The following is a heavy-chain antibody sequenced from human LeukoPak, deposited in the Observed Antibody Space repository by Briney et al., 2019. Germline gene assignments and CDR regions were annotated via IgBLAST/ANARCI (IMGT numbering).Heavy chain of an antibody. D-gene: IGHD1-26*01. CDR1: GFTFSTYW. J-gene: IGHJ4*02. Sequence: GGSLRLSCAASGFTFSTYWMHWVRQAPGKGPVWVSRISPDGSYTTYADSVRGRFTMSRDNAKNTLYLQMNSLRAEDAAVYYCARDVGSVGAVYDYWGQGTLVTVSS. CDR3: ARDVGSVGAVYDY. CDR2: ISPDGSYT. V-gene: IGHV3-74*01.